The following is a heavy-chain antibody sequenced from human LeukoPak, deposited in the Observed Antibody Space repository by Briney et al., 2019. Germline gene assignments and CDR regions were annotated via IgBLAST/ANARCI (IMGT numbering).Heavy chain of an antibody. Sequence: GGSLRLSCAASGFTFSSYSMSWVRQAPGRALEWVSSIISSGTYIFYADSVKGRFTISRGNAKNSLYLQMNSLGPEDTAVYYCARDPYSGNYGNYYYYYMDVWGKGTTVTVSS. CDR3: ARDPYSGNYGNYYYYYMDV. V-gene: IGHV3-21*01. D-gene: IGHD1-26*01. J-gene: IGHJ6*03. CDR1: GFTFSSYS. CDR2: IISSGTYI.